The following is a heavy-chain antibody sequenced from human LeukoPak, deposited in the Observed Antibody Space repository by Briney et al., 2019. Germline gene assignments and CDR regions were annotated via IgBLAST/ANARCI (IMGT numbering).Heavy chain of an antibody. J-gene: IGHJ4*02. CDR1: GGTFSSYA. CDR2: IIPIFGTA. Sequence: GASVKVSCKASGGTFSSYAISWVRQAPGQGLEWMGGIIPIFGTANYAQKFQGRVAMTRDTSISTAYMELSRLRSDDTAVYYCARSPRRVATINWAFDYWGQGTLVTVSS. V-gene: IGHV1-69*05. CDR3: ARSPRRVATINWAFDY. D-gene: IGHD5-24*01.